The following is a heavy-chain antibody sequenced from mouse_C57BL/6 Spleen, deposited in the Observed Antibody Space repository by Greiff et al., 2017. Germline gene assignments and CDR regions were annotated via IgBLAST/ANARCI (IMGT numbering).Heavy chain of an antibody. V-gene: IGHV5-4*01. CDR1: GFTFSSYA. Sequence: EVKVVESGGGLVKPGGSLKLSCAASGFTFSSYAMSWVRQTPEKRLEWVATISDGGSYTYYPDNVKGRFTISRDNAKNNLYLQMSHLKSEDTAMYYCAREDYYGSRAMDYWGQGTSVTVSS. J-gene: IGHJ4*01. CDR2: ISDGGSYT. D-gene: IGHD1-1*01. CDR3: AREDYYGSRAMDY.